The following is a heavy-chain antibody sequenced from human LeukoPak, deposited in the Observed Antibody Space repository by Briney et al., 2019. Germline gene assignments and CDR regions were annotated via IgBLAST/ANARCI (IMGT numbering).Heavy chain of an antibody. CDR2: IKQDGSEK. D-gene: IGHD5-12*01. CDR1: GFTFSSYA. CDR3: ARVETKWLRPASY. Sequence: GGSLRLSCAASGFTFSSYAMSWVRQALGKGLEWVANIKQDGSEKYYVDSVKGRFTISRDNAKNSLYLQMNSLRAEDTAVYYCARVETKWLRPASYWGQGTLVTVSS. J-gene: IGHJ4*02. V-gene: IGHV3-7*01.